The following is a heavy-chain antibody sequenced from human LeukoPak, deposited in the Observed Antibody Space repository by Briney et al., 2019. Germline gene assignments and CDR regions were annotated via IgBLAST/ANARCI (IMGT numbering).Heavy chain of an antibody. J-gene: IGHJ4*02. Sequence: PSETLSLTCTVSGGSISGYYWSWIRQPPGKGLEWIGYIYYSGNSDYNPSLKSRVSISVDTSKNQLSLKLSSVTAADPAVYYCARAHSNNWHVDYWGQGTLVTVSS. CDR3: ARAHSNNWHVDY. CDR1: GGSISGYY. D-gene: IGHD1-1*01. V-gene: IGHV4-59*01. CDR2: IYYSGNS.